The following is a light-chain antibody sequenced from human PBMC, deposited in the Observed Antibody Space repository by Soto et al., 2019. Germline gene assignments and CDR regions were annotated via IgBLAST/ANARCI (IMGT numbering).Light chain of an antibody. V-gene: IGKV1-39*01. CDR2: AAS. CDR3: QQSYSTPWT. J-gene: IGKJ1*01. Sequence: DIQMTQSPSSLSASVGDRVTITCRASQSISSYLNWYQQKPGKAPKLLIYAASSLQSGVPSRFRGSGSGTDFTLTISSLQPEDFATYYCQQSYSTPWTFGQGTMVEIK. CDR1: QSISSY.